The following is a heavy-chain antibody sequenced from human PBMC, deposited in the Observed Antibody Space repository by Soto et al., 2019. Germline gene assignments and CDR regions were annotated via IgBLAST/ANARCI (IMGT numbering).Heavy chain of an antibody. CDR2: IDPNRGGT. Sequence: XSVKFSCKGSGYMFTCYHKHWVRQAPGQGLRWMGWIDPNRGGTKYAQKFQGRVTMTRDTSISTAYMELSSLRSDDTAVYYCAREELPIYYYGMDVWRQGATFTVSS. J-gene: IGHJ6*02. D-gene: IGHD1-7*01. V-gene: IGHV1-2*02. CDR1: GYMFTCYH. CDR3: AREELPIYYYGMDV.